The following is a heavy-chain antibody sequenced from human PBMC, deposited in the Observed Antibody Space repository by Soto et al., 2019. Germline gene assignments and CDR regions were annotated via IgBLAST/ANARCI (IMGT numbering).Heavy chain of an antibody. CDR1: GGSISSRGYY. V-gene: IGHV4-39*01. CDR2: IYYSGST. J-gene: IGHJ5*02. CDR3: ATSNWFDP. Sequence: QLQLQESGPGLVKPSETLSLTCTVSGGSISSRGYYWGWIRQPPGKGLEWIGTIYYSGSTYYNPSLKSRVTISVDTSKNQFSLNLSSVTAADTAVYYCATSNWFDPWGQGTLVTVSS.